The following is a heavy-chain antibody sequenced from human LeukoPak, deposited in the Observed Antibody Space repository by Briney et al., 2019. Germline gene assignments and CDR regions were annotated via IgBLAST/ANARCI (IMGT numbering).Heavy chain of an antibody. J-gene: IGHJ4*02. V-gene: IGHV4-59*01. Sequence: SEPLSLPCTVSGGSISSYYWSWIRQPPGKGLEWIGYIYYSGSNNYNPSLKSRVTISVDTSKNQFSLKLSSVSAADTAVYYCARELLVYCTNGVCYTGYYFYYWGQGTLVTVSS. D-gene: IGHD2-8*01. CDR3: ARELLVYCTNGVCYTGYYFYY. CDR1: GGSISSYY. CDR2: IYYSGSN.